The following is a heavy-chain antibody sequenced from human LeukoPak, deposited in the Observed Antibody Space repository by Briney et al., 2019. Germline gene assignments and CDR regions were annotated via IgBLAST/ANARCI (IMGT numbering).Heavy chain of an antibody. Sequence: GGSLRLSCAASGFTVSSNYMSWVRQAPGKGLEWVSVIYSGGSTYYADSVKGRFTISRDNSKNTLYLQMNSLRAEDTAVYYCAKDMTTVTTVGYNWFDPWAREPWSPSPQ. V-gene: IGHV3-53*01. CDR1: GFTVSSNY. D-gene: IGHD4-11*01. J-gene: IGHJ5*02. CDR2: IYSGGST. CDR3: AKDMTTVTTVGYNWFDP.